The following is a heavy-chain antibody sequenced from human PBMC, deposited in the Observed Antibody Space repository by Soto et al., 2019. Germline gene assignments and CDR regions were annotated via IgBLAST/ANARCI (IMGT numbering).Heavy chain of an antibody. CDR1: GFTFSSYW. J-gene: IGHJ5*02. V-gene: IGHV3-74*01. CDR2: INSDGSST. D-gene: IGHD2-2*01. CDR3: ARDGEDIVVVPAAMINWFDP. Sequence: GGSLRLSCAASGFTFSSYWMHWVRQAPGKGLVWVSRINSDGSSTSYADSVKGRFTISRDNAKNTLYLQMNSLRAEDTAVYYCARDGEDIVVVPAAMINWFDPWGQGTLVTVSS.